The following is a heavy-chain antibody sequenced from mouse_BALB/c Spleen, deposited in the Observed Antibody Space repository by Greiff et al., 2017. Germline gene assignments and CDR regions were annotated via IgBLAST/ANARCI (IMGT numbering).Heavy chain of an antibody. CDR2: INSNGGST. CDR3: ARRITTVVDAMDY. Sequence: EVMLVESGGGLVQPGGSLKLSCAASGFTFSSYTMSWVRQTPEKRLELVAAINSNGGSTYYPDTVKGRFTISRDNAKNTLYLQMSSLKSEDTALYYCARRITTVVDAMDYWGQGTSVTVSS. CDR1: GFTFSSYT. D-gene: IGHD1-1*01. J-gene: IGHJ4*01. V-gene: IGHV5-6-2*01.